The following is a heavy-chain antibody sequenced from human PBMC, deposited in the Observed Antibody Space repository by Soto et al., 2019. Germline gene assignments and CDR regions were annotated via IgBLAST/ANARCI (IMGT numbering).Heavy chain of an antibody. J-gene: IGHJ6*02. CDR3: ARDHYDLWSGLDV. D-gene: IGHD3-3*01. Sequence: QTGGSLRLSCAASGFTFGNHGMHWVRQAPGKGLEWLSLISYDGSKKYYADSVRGRFTISRDNSKNTVSLQMISLRAEDTALYYCARDHYDLWSGLDVWGQGTTVTVSS. CDR2: ISYDGSKK. V-gene: IGHV3-30-3*01. CDR1: GFTFGNHG.